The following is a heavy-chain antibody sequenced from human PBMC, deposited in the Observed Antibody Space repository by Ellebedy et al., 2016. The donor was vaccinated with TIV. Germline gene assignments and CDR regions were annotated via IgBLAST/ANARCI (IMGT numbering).Heavy chain of an antibody. J-gene: IGHJ4*02. CDR3: AKGRGGGSDSSAPRYYFDY. CDR2: INSDGRNT. D-gene: IGHD3-22*01. CDR1: GFTFNTYW. Sequence: GESLKISCAASGFTFNTYWMHWVRQAPGKGLEWVSRINSDGRNTNYADSVEGRFIISRDNSKKTLYLQMNSLRAEDTAVYYCAKGRGGGSDSSAPRYYFDYWGLGTLVTVSS. V-gene: IGHV3-74*01.